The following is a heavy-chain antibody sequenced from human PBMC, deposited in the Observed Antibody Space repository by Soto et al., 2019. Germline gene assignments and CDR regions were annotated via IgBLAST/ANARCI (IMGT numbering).Heavy chain of an antibody. D-gene: IGHD3-3*01. Sequence: SETLSLTCTVSGCSISSGGYYWSWIRQHPGKGLEWIGYIYYSGSTYYNPSLKSRVTISVDTSKNQFSLKLSSVTAADTAVYYCAGTYYDFWSGPRPHYYYYGMDVWGQGTTVTVSS. CDR2: IYYSGST. CDR3: AGTYYDFWSGPRPHYYYYGMDV. V-gene: IGHV4-31*03. J-gene: IGHJ6*02. CDR1: GCSISSGGYY.